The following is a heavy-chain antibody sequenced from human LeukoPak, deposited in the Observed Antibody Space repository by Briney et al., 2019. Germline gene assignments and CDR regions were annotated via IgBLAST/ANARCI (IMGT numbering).Heavy chain of an antibody. V-gene: IGHV1-18*01. Sequence: ASVKVSCKASGYTFTSYGISWVRQAPGQGLEWMGWISAYNGNTNYAQKFQGRVTITRDTSASTAYMELSSLRSEDTAVYYCARDGRFIVADYYYGMDVWGQGTTVTVSS. CDR3: ARDGRFIVADYYYGMDV. J-gene: IGHJ6*02. CDR2: ISAYNGNT. D-gene: IGHD1-26*01. CDR1: GYTFTSYG.